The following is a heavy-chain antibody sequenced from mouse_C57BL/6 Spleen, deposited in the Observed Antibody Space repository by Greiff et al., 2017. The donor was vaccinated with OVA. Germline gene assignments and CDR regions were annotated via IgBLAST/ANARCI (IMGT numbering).Heavy chain of an antibody. D-gene: IGHD2-4*01. Sequence: EVQRVESGGDLVKPGGSLKLSCAASGFTFSRYGMSWVRQTPDKRLEWVATISSGGSYTYYPDSVKGRFTLSRDNAKNTLYLQMSSLKSEDTAMYYCARHGLSLYDYDLGAMDYWGQGTSVTVSS. V-gene: IGHV5-6*01. J-gene: IGHJ4*01. CDR1: GFTFSRYG. CDR3: ARHGLSLYDYDLGAMDY. CDR2: ISSGGSYT.